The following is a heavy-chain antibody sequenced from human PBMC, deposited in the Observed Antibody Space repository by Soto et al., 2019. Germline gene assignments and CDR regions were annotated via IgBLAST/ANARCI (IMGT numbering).Heavy chain of an antibody. V-gene: IGHV3-23*01. CDR1: GFTFSSHD. Sequence: ESGGGLVQPGGSLRLSCSASGFTFSSHDMIWVRQAPGKGLDWVSGVSGGGITSYADSEKGRFTISRDKSRNTLYLQMNSLRVEDTAVYYCVKGFWGDYWGQGTLVTVSS. D-gene: IGHD3-16*01. J-gene: IGHJ4*02. CDR2: VSGGGIT. CDR3: VKGFWGDY.